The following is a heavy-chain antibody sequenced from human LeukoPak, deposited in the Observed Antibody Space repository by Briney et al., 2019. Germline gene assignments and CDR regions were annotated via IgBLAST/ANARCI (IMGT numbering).Heavy chain of an antibody. CDR1: GYTFTSYY. CDR3: AAVTQDNWFDP. D-gene: IGHD4-17*01. CDR2: INPSGGST. Sequence: ASVKVSCKASGYTFTSYYMHWVRQAPGQGPEWMGIINPSGGSTSYAQKFQGRVTMTRDMSTSTVYMELSSLRSEDTVVYYCAAVTQDNWFDPWGQGTLVTVSS. J-gene: IGHJ5*02. V-gene: IGHV1-46*03.